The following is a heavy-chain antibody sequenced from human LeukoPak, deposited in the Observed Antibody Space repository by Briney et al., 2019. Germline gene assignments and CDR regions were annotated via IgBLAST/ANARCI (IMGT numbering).Heavy chain of an antibody. CDR3: AREVVVPAAILVNIFRWFDP. CDR1: GGSISSGDYY. J-gene: IGHJ5*02. V-gene: IGHV4-30-4*01. Sequence: SQTLSLTCTVSGGSISSGDYYWSWIRQPPGKGLEWIGYIYYSGSTYYNPSLKSRVTISVDTSKNQFSLKLSSVTAADTAVYYCAREVVVPAAILVNIFRWFDPWGQGTLVTVSS. CDR2: IYYSGST. D-gene: IGHD2-2*02.